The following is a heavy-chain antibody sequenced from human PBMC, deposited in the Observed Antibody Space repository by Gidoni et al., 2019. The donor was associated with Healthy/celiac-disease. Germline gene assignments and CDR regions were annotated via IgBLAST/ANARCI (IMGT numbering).Heavy chain of an antibody. D-gene: IGHD2-15*01. CDR3: ASSGPGVDAFDI. CDR2: IYTSGST. CDR1: GGSISSGSYY. V-gene: IGHV4-61*02. Sequence: QVQLQESGPGLVKPSQTLSLTCTVSGGSISSGSYYWSWIRQPAGKGLEWIGRIYTSGSTNYNPSLKSRVTISVDTSKNQFSLKLSSVTAADTAVYYCASSGPGVDAFDIWGQGTMVTVSS. J-gene: IGHJ3*02.